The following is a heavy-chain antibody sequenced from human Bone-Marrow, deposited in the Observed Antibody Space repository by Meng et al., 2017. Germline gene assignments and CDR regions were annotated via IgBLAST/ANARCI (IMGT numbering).Heavy chain of an antibody. Sequence: GESLKISCAASGFTFSSYAMHWVRQAPGKGLEWVAVISYDGSNKYYADSVKGRFTISRDNSKNTRYLHMNSLRAEDTAVYYCARDFLLQSSGGMDVWGQGTTVTVSS. CDR1: GFTFSSYA. CDR3: ARDFLLQSSGGMDV. D-gene: IGHD3-22*01. J-gene: IGHJ6*02. CDR2: ISYDGSNK. V-gene: IGHV3-30*04.